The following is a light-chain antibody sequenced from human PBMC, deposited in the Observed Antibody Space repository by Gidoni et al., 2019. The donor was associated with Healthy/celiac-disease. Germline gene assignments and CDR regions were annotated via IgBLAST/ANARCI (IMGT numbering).Light chain of an antibody. CDR3: QQSYSTHVA. CDR1: QSISSY. Sequence: DIQMTQSPSPLSASVGDRVTITCRASQSISSYLNWYQQKPGKAPKLLIYAASSLQSGVPSRFSGSGSGTDFTLTISSLQPEDFATYYCQQSYSTHVAFGQGTKVEIK. V-gene: IGKV1-39*01. J-gene: IGKJ1*01. CDR2: AAS.